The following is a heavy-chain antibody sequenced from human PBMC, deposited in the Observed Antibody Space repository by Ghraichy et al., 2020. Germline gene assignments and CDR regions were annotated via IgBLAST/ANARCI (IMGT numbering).Heavy chain of an antibody. CDR3: ARRGSALSSAFDI. J-gene: IGHJ3*02. CDR1: GGSISSYY. D-gene: IGHD3-10*01. CDR2: IYTSGST. Sequence: SETLSLTCTVSGGSISSYYWSWIRQPPGKGLEWIGYIYTSGSTNYNPSLKSRVTISVDTSKNQFSLKLSSVTAADTAVYYCARRGSALSSAFDIWGQGTMVTVSS. V-gene: IGHV4-4*09.